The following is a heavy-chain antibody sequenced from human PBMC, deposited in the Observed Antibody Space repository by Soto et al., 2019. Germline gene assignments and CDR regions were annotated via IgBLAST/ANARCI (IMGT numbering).Heavy chain of an antibody. CDR3: AKEIMVRGVLDY. CDR1: GFTFSDYN. CDR2: ISSGDSTI. D-gene: IGHD3-10*01. V-gene: IGHV3-11*04. Sequence: SLRLSCAASGFTFSDYNMTWVRQAPGKGLEWVSDISSGDSTIYYADSVKGRFTISRDNSKNTLYLQMNSLRAEDTAVYYCAKEIMVRGVLDYWGQGTLVTVSS. J-gene: IGHJ4*02.